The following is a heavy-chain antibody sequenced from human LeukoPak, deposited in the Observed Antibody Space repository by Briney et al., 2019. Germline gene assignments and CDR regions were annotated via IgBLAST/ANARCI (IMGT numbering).Heavy chain of an antibody. J-gene: IGHJ4*02. D-gene: IGHD2-15*01. CDR1: GFKFSYYW. Sequence: PGGSLRLSCAASGFKFSYYWMTWVRQAPGKGLEGLANIRESGREKYYVGSVKGRFTISRDNADNLVYLQMNSLRVEDTAVYYCARGWGEKGRCRGGTCNNPQFDYWGQGILVTVSS. V-gene: IGHV3-7*01. CDR2: IRESGREK. CDR3: ARGWGEKGRCRGGTCNNPQFDY.